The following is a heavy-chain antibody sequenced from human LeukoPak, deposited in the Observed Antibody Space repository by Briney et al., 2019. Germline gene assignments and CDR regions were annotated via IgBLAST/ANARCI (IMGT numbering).Heavy chain of an antibody. D-gene: IGHD3-16*01. CDR2: INGDGTRT. CDR3: ARGVPGGWYFDL. J-gene: IGHJ2*01. Sequence: GGSLRLSCAASGFTFSSYWMHWIRQAPGKGLVWVSRINGDGTRTNYADSVKGRFAISRDNAENTVNLQIYSLKAEDTAVYYCARGVPGGWYFDLWGRATLVTVSS. CDR1: GFTFSSYW. V-gene: IGHV3-74*01.